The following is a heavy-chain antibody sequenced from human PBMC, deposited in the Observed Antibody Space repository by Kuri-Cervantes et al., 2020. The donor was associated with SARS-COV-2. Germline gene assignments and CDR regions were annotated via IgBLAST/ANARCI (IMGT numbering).Heavy chain of an antibody. J-gene: IGHJ6*03. D-gene: IGHD6-19*01. CDR2: IYYSGST. CDR1: GGSISSSSYY. Sequence: GSLRLSCTVSGGSISSSSYYWGWIRQPPGKGLEWIGSIYYSGSTYYNPSLKSRVTISVGTSKNQFSLKLSSVTAADTAVYYCARDDSSGWPYYYYYMDVWGKGTTVTVSS. CDR3: ARDDSSGWPYYYYYMDV. V-gene: IGHV4-39*02.